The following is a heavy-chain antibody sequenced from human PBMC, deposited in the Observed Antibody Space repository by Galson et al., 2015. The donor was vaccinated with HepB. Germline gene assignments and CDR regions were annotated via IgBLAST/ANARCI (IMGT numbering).Heavy chain of an antibody. D-gene: IGHD3-22*01. J-gene: IGHJ4*02. CDR1: GFTFSSYG. Sequence: SLRLSCAASGFTFSSYGMHWVRQVPGKGLEWVAVISYDGSNRFSADSVKSRFTVSRDNSKNTLYLQMNSLRAEDAAVYYCARGLVSSGYYGDYWGQGTLVTVSS. V-gene: IGHV3-30*03. CDR2: ISYDGSNR. CDR3: ARGLVSSGYYGDY.